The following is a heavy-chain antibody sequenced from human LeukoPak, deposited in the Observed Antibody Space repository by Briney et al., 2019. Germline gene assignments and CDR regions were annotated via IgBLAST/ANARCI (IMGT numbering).Heavy chain of an antibody. CDR3: ARVAGSKSIDS. CDR1: GFTFRSYW. D-gene: IGHD2-15*01. Sequence: GGSLRLSCAASGFTFRSYWMSWVRQAPGKGLEWVANIKEDGSEKYYVDSVKGRFTISRDNAKNSLYLQMDSLRAEDTAVYYCARVAGSKSIDSWGRGTLVTVSS. J-gene: IGHJ4*02. V-gene: IGHV3-7*05. CDR2: IKEDGSEK.